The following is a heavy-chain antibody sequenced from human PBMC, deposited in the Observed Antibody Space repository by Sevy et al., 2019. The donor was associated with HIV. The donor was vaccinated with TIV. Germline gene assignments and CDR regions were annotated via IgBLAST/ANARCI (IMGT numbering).Heavy chain of an antibody. D-gene: IGHD2-2*02. CDR3: VKGARYTIPNDAFDI. J-gene: IGHJ3*02. CDR1: GFTFSSNA. V-gene: IGHV3-23*01. CDR2: ISCGGGDT. Sequence: GGSLRLSCEASGFTFSSNAMSWVRQAPGKGLEWVSGISCGGGDTFYADSVKGRFTISRDNSKNTLFLQINSPRAEDTDLYYCVKGARYTIPNDAFDIWRQGTMVTVSS.